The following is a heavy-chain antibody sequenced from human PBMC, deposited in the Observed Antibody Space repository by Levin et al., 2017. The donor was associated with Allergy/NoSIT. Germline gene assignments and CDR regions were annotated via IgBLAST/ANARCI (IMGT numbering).Heavy chain of an antibody. CDR3: ARIVTLPAGVVVYYFDL. D-gene: IGHD2-2*01. CDR2: IYYSGST. Sequence: PSETLSLTCTVSGGSLSSGDYFWSWVRQPPGKGLEWIGYIYYSGSTDYNPSLKSRVTISVDTSKNQFSLNLRSVAAADTAVYYCARIVTLPAGVVVYYFDLWGRGTLVTVSS. CDR1: GGSLSSGDYF. V-gene: IGHV4-30-4*01. J-gene: IGHJ2*01.